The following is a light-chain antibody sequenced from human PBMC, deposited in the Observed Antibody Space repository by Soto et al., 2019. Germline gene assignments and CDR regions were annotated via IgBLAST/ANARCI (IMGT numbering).Light chain of an antibody. Sequence: EIVLTQSPATLSLSPGERATLSCRASQSVSSYLAWYQQKPGQAPRLLIYGASSRATGIPDRFSGSGSGTDFTLTISRLEPEDFAVYYCHQYGSSPQTFGQGTKVDIK. V-gene: IGKV3-20*01. CDR1: QSVSSY. CDR2: GAS. J-gene: IGKJ1*01. CDR3: HQYGSSPQT.